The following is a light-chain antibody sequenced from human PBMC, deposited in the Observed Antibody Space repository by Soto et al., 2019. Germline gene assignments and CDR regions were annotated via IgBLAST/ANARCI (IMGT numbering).Light chain of an antibody. V-gene: IGKV3-20*01. CDR1: HIVRSDY. Sequence: EIVLTQSPGTLSLSPGERATLSCRASHIVRSDYLAWYQQKPGQAPRLLIYGASSRATGIPDRFSGSGSGTDFTLTIIRLETEDFAVYYCQQYGSSPYTFGQGTKLEIK. J-gene: IGKJ2*01. CDR2: GAS. CDR3: QQYGSSPYT.